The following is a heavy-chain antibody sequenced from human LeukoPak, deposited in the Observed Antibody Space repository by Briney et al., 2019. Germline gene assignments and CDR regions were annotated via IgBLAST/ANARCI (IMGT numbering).Heavy chain of an antibody. CDR2: ISSDGSST. V-gene: IGHV3-74*01. CDR3: AKGLATGKNFGSDY. D-gene: IGHD1-1*01. J-gene: IGHJ4*02. Sequence: GGSLRLSCAASGFTFSNYWMHWVRQAPGKGLVWVSRISSDGSSTSYADFVKGRFTISRDNAKDTLYLQINSLRAEDTAVYYCAKGLATGKNFGSDYWGQGTLVTVSS. CDR1: GFTFSNYW.